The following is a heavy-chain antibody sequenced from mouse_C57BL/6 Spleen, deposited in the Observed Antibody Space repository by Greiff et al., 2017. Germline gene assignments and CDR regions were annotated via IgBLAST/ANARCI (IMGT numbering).Heavy chain of an antibody. CDR1: GYTFTSYW. J-gene: IGHJ4*01. D-gene: IGHD2-3*01. V-gene: IGHV1-69*01. CDR3: ARGDGYPPYAMDY. CDR2: IDPSDSYT. Sequence: QVQLKQSGAELVMPGASVKLSCKASGYTFTSYWMHWVKQRPGQGLEWIGEIDPSDSYTNYNQKFKGKSTLTVDKSSSTAYMQLSSLTSEDSAVYYCARGDGYPPYAMDYWGQGTSVTVSS.